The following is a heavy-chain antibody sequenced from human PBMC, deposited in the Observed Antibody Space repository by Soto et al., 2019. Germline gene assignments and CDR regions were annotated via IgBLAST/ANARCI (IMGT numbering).Heavy chain of an antibody. J-gene: IGHJ4*02. Sequence: SETLSLTCTVSGGSISSYYWSWIRQPPGKGLEWIGYIYYSGSTNYNPSLKSRVTVSVDTSKNQFSLKLSSVTAADTAVYYCARLGNSGWYEGYFDYWGQGTLVTVSS. CDR1: GGSISSYY. D-gene: IGHD6-19*01. CDR2: IYYSGST. V-gene: IGHV4-59*01. CDR3: ARLGNSGWYEGYFDY.